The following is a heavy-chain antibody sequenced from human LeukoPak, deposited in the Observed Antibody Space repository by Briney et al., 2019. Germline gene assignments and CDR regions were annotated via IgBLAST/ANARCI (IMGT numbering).Heavy chain of an antibody. D-gene: IGHD5-24*01. V-gene: IGHV1-69*02. CDR3: ASRRDGYNNGFDY. CDR1: GGTFSSYT. CDR2: IIPILGIA. J-gene: IGHJ4*02. Sequence: ASVKVSCKASGGTFSSYTISWVRQAPGQGLEWMGRIIPILGIANYAQKFQGRVTITADKSTSTAYTELSSLRSEDTAVYYCASRRDGYNNGFDYWGQGTLVTVSS.